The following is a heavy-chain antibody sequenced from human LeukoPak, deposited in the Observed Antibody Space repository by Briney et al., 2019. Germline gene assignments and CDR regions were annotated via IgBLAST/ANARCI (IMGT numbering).Heavy chain of an antibody. CDR1: GYTLTELS. D-gene: IGHD5-12*01. J-gene: IGHJ5*02. CDR2: FDPEDGET. Sequence: ASVKVSCKVSGYTLTELSMHWVRQAPGKGLEWMGGFDPEDGETIYAQKFQGRVTMTEDTSTDTAYMELSSLRSEATAVYYCAPLRGYSHLGRFDPWGQGALVTVSS. V-gene: IGHV1-24*01. CDR3: APLRGYSHLGRFDP.